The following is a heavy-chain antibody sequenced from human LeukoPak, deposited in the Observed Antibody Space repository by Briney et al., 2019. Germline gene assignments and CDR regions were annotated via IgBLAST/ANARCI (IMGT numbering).Heavy chain of an antibody. Sequence: PSETLSLTCTVSGGSISSSSYYWGWIRQPPGKGLEWIGSIYYSGSTYYNPSLKSRVTISVDTSKNQFSLKLSSVTAADTAVYYCARHGGYCSGGSCSPENWFDPWGQGTLVTVSS. J-gene: IGHJ5*02. CDR1: GGSISSSSYY. V-gene: IGHV4-39*01. D-gene: IGHD2-15*01. CDR2: IYYSGST. CDR3: ARHGGYCSGGSCSPENWFDP.